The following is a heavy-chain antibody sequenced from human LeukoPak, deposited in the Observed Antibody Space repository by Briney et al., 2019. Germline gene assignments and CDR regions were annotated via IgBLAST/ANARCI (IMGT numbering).Heavy chain of an antibody. J-gene: IGHJ3*01. Sequence: GGSLRLSCAASEFTFTNAWMNWVRQAPGKGLEWVGRIKSEGDGGTTDYAAAVKGRFTISRDDPQKTMYMQMNSLKSEDTAIYYCTTVAGDPGGAFDLWGHGTMVTVSS. V-gene: IGHV3-15*01. CDR1: EFTFTNAW. CDR3: TTVAGDPGGAFDL. CDR2: IKSEGDGGTT. D-gene: IGHD3-16*01.